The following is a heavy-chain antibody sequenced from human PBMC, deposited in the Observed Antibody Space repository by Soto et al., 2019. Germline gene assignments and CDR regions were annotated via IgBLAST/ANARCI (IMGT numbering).Heavy chain of an antibody. CDR2: IYSGGST. Sequence: GGSLRLSCAASGFTVSSNYMSWVRQAPGKGLEWVSVIYSGGSTYYADSVKGRFTISRDNSKNTLYLQMNSLRAEDTAVYYCAQETGTFKDYYYYYMDVWGKGTTVTVSS. D-gene: IGHD1-1*01. CDR3: AQETGTFKDYYYYYMDV. V-gene: IGHV3-66*01. J-gene: IGHJ6*03. CDR1: GFTVSSNY.